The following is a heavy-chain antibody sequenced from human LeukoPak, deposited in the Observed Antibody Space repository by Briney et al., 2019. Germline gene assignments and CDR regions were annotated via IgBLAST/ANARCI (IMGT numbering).Heavy chain of an antibody. D-gene: IGHD1-1*01. CDR3: ARGTTDAY. V-gene: IGHV1-46*01. J-gene: IGHJ4*02. Sequence: ASVKVSCKASGYTFTSYYIDWVRQAPGQGLEWMGVINPSGGSTRYAQKFQGRVTITGDPPTRTVYMELSSLTSDDTAVYYCARGTTDAYWGQGTPVTVSS. CDR2: INPSGGST. CDR1: GYTFTSYY.